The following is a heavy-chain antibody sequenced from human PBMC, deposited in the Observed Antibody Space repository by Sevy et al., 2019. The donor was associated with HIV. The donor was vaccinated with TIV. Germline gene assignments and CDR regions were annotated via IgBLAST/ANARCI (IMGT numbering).Heavy chain of an antibody. CDR2: ISSSGSTI. CDR3: ARDSPSSSWYIDY. V-gene: IGHV3-11*01. Sequence: RGSLRLSCAASGFTFSDYYMSWIRQAPGKGLEWVSYISSSGSTIYYADSVKGRFTISRDNAKNSLYLQMNSLRAEDTAVYYCARDSPSSSWYIDYWGQGTLVTVSS. CDR1: GFTFSDYY. D-gene: IGHD6-13*01. J-gene: IGHJ4*02.